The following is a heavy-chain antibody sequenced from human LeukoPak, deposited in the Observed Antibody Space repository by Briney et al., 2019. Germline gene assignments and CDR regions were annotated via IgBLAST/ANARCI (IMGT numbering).Heavy chain of an antibody. CDR2: IYYSGST. Sequence: SETLSLTCTVSGGSISSSSYYWGWIRQPPGKGLEWIGSIYYSGSTYYNPSLKSRVTISVDTSKNQFSLKLSSVTAADTAVYYCAREVGGDFDALDYWGQGTLVTVSS. J-gene: IGHJ4*02. CDR1: GGSISSSSYY. D-gene: IGHD4-17*01. V-gene: IGHV4-39*07. CDR3: AREVGGDFDALDY.